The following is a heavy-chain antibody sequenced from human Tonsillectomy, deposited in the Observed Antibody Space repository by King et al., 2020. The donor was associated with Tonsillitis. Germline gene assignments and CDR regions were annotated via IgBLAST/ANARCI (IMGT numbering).Heavy chain of an antibody. D-gene: IGHD5-18*01. CDR3: AKAEVDTAMVRNWYFEL. CDR2: IDDSGDSS. V-gene: IGHV3-23*04. CDR1: GFTFSNYA. J-gene: IGHJ2*01. Sequence: VQLVESGGGLVQPGGSLRLSCAASGFTFSNYAMNWVRQAPGKGLDWVSTIDDSGDSSFYADSVQCRFTISGDNYKNTLYLQINILRPEDLAVYYCAKAEVDTAMVRNWYFELWGRGTLVTVSS.